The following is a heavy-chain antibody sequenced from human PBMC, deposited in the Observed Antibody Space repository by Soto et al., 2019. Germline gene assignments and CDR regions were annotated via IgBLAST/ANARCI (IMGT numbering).Heavy chain of an antibody. CDR3: ARVAPSGWYLEQTHDAFDI. J-gene: IGHJ3*02. V-gene: IGHV1-18*01. Sequence: SVKLSCKTSGYAFSNYCSTWVQQAPRQPLEWLGWISLYSDGTNYAQKFQGRVSMTTDTSTTTAYMELRSLRSDDTAVYYCARVAPSGWYLEQTHDAFDIWGQGTMGTVSS. CDR2: ISLYSDGT. D-gene: IGHD6-19*01. CDR1: GYAFSNYC.